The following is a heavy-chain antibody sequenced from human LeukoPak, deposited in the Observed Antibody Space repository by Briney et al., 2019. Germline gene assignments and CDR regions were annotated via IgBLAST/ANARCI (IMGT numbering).Heavy chain of an antibody. V-gene: IGHV4-59*01. D-gene: IGHD2-2*01. CDR1: GGSISSCY. Sequence: SETLSLTCTVSGGSISSCYWSWIRQPPGKGLEWIGYIYYSGYTSYNPSLESRVTIAVDTSKNQFSLKLTSVTAADTAVYFCASACSSTSCYEGPRFDYWGQGTLVTVSS. J-gene: IGHJ4*02. CDR2: IYYSGYT. CDR3: ASACSSTSCYEGPRFDY.